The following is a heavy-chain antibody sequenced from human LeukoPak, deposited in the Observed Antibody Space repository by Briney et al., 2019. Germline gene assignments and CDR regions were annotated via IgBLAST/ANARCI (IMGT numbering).Heavy chain of an antibody. V-gene: IGHV3-9*01. J-gene: IGHJ4*02. CDR3: VRGTGY. CDR2: ISWNSGSI. CDR1: GFTFDDYA. Sequence: PGRSLRLSCAASGFTFDDYAMHWVRQAPGKGLEWVSGISWNSGSIGYADSVKGRFTISRDNAKNSLYLQMNSLRADDTAVYYCVRGTGYWGQGTLVTVSS.